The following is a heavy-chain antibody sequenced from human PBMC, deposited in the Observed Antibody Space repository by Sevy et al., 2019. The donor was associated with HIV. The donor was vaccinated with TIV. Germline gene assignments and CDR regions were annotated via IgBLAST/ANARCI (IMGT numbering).Heavy chain of an antibody. CDR3: ARTVAAAGTRYYGMDV. D-gene: IGHD6-13*01. V-gene: IGHV3-74*01. J-gene: IGHJ6*02. CDR2: INSDGSST. CDR1: GFTFSSYW. Sequence: GGSLRLSYAASGFTFSSYWMHWVRQAPGKGLVWVSRINSDGSSTSYADSVKGRFTISRDNAKNTLYLQMNSLRAEDTAVYYCARTVAAAGTRYYGMDVWGQGTTVTVSS.